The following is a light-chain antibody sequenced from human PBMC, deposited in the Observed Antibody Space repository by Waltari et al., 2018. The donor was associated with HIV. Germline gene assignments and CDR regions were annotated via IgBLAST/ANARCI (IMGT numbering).Light chain of an antibody. CDR1: QSVTSSY. Sequence: EIVLTPSPGTLSLSTGDRATLSCRASQSVTSSYLAWYQQTPGQTPRLLIYGTSNRATGIPDRFSGSGSGTDFTLTISRLDPEDFAVYYCQQYGSSSYTFGQGTKLEIK. CDR3: QQYGSSSYT. J-gene: IGKJ2*01. CDR2: GTS. V-gene: IGKV3-20*01.